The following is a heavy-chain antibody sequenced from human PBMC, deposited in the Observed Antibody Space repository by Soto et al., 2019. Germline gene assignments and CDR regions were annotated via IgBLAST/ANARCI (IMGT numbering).Heavy chain of an antibody. V-gene: IGHV4-4*07. CDR2: IYSSGST. Sequence: SETLSLTCTVSVGAISTYYWTWIRQTAGKGLEWIGRIYSSGSTKYNPALQSRVTMSLDTSNNQFSLRLTSVTAADTAVYYCARGNRFSDLFDTWCQG. D-gene: IGHD3-3*01. J-gene: IGHJ5*02. CDR1: VGAISTYY. CDR3: ARGNRFSDLFDT.